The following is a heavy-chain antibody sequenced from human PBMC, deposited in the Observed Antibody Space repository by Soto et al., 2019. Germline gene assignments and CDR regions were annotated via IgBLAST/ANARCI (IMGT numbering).Heavy chain of an antibody. J-gene: IGHJ4*02. CDR3: ARGVGAYYFDY. Sequence: QVQLVQSGAEVKKPGSSMKVSCKASGGTFSAYAITWVRQAPGQGLAWLGGIIPIFVTTDYARKFQGRVKITAAESTSTVFIDPTSLTSADTAVYYCARGVGAYYFDYWGQGTVVTVSS. V-gene: IGHV1-69*01. CDR1: GGTFSAYA. D-gene: IGHD1-26*01. CDR2: IIPIFVTT.